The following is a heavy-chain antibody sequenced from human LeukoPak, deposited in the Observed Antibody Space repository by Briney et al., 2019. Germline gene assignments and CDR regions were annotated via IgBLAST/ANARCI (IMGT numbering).Heavy chain of an antibody. J-gene: IGHJ4*02. CDR1: GGSISSYY. V-gene: IGHV4-4*07. Sequence: PSETLSLTCTVSGGSISSYYWSWIRQPAGKGLEWIGRIYTSGSTNYNPSLKSRVTMSVDTSKNQFSLKLSSVTAADTAVYYCARDQYSSGWGYFDYWGQGTLVTVSS. CDR3: ARDQYSSGWGYFDY. D-gene: IGHD6-19*01. CDR2: IYTSGST.